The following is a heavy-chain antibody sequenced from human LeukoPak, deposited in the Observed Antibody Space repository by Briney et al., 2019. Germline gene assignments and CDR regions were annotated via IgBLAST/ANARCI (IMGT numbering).Heavy chain of an antibody. CDR3: ARGRGSHYYGSGSYYNGGDY. J-gene: IGHJ4*02. D-gene: IGHD3-10*01. CDR1: GYTFTSYG. CDR2: ISAYNGNT. Sequence: GASVKVSCKASGYTFTSYGISWVRQAPGQGLEWMGWISAYNGNTNYAQKLQGRVTMTTDTATSKAYMELRSLRSDDTAVYYCARGRGSHYYGSGSYYNGGDYWGQGTLVTVSS. V-gene: IGHV1-18*01.